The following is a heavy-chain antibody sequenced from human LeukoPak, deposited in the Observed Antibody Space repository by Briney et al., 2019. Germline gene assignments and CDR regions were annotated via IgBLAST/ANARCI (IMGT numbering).Heavy chain of an antibody. Sequence: GGSLRLSCAASGFTVSSNYMSWVRQAPGKGLEWVSVIYSGGSTHYADSVKGRFTISRDNSKNTLYLQMNSLRAEDTAVYYCARDGGQLERYAFDIWGQGTMVTVSS. CDR2: IYSGGST. CDR1: GFTVSSNY. CDR3: ARDGGQLERYAFDI. J-gene: IGHJ3*02. V-gene: IGHV3-53*01. D-gene: IGHD1-1*01.